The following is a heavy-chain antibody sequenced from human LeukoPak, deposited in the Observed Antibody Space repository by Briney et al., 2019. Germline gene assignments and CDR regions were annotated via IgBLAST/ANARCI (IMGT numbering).Heavy chain of an antibody. V-gene: IGHV3-21*01. J-gene: IGHJ4*02. CDR3: ARDGELRGYSGYDFDY. D-gene: IGHD5-12*01. Sequence: GGSLRLSCAASGFTFSTYWMHWVRQAPGKGLEWVSSISSSGSYIYYADSVRGRFAISRDNAKNSLYLQMNSLRAGDTAVYYCARDGELRGYSGYDFDYWGQGTLVTVSS. CDR1: GFTFSTYW. CDR2: ISSSGSYI.